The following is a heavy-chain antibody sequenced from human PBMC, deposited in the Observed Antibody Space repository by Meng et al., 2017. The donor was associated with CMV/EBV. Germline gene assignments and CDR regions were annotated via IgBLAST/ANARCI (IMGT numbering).Heavy chain of an antibody. V-gene: IGHV1-2*02. D-gene: IGHD6-19*01. CDR3: VRSSGWSLFDY. CDR1: GFTVSDYY. CDR2: VNSNNDAT. Sequence: QVHLVHSGPKSKKPGAVVNVSLTTPGFTVSDYYIHWVRQAPGQVLEWMGWVNSNNDATNYARKFQGRVSMTRDTSISTAHMELSRLMSDDTAVYYCVRSSGWSLFDYWGQGTLVTVSS. J-gene: IGHJ4*02.